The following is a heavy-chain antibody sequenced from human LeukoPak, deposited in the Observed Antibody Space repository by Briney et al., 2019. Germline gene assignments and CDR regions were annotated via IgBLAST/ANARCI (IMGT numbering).Heavy chain of an antibody. CDR2: IYSGGST. CDR1: GFTVSSNY. Sequence: GGSLRLSCAASGFTVSSNYMSWVRQAPGKGLEWVSVIYSGGSTYYADSVKGRFTISRHNSKNTLYLQMNSLRAEDTAVYYCARGYSSGWYYFDYWGQGTLDTVSS. D-gene: IGHD6-19*01. CDR3: ARGYSSGWYYFDY. J-gene: IGHJ4*02. V-gene: IGHV3-53*04.